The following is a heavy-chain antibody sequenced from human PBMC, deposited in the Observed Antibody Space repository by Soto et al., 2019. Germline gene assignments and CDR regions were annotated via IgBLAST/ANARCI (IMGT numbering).Heavy chain of an antibody. CDR1: GGSISSSSYY. CDR2: IYYSGST. CDR3: ARDLWGYCGADCYPLDV. Sequence: SETLSLTCTVSGGSISSSSYYWGWIRQPPGKGLEWIGYIYYSGSTIYNPSLKSRVTISVDTSKNQFSLKLNSVTAADTAVYYCARDLWGYCGADCYPLDVWGQGTTVTVSS. J-gene: IGHJ6*02. V-gene: IGHV4-39*02. D-gene: IGHD2-21*02.